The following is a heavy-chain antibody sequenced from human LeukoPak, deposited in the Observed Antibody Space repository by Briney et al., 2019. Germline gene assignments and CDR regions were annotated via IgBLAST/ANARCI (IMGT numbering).Heavy chain of an antibody. CDR3: AKKRGAAFYNWFDP. V-gene: IGHV3-30*02. J-gene: IGHJ5*02. D-gene: IGHD1-26*01. Sequence: GGSLRLSCAASGFTFSSFGMRWVRQAPGKGLEWVAYIRYDGSNKNYADSLEGRFTISTDNSKNALYLQIDSLRPEDTAVYYCAKKRGAAFYNWFDPWGQGALVTVSS. CDR2: IRYDGSNK. CDR1: GFTFSSFG.